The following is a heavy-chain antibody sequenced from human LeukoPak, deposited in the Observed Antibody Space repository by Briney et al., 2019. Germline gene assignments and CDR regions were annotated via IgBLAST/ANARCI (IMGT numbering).Heavy chain of an antibody. CDR3: ARGQADYGDYVLD. D-gene: IGHD4-17*01. V-gene: IGHV3-48*03. CDR2: ISSSGSTI. J-gene: IGHJ4*02. Sequence: GGSLRLSCAASGFTFSSYEMNWVRQAPGKGLEWVSYISSSGSTIYYADSVTGRFTISRDNAKNSLYLQMNSLRAEDTAVYYCARGQADYGDYVLDWGQGTLVTVSS. CDR1: GFTFSSYE.